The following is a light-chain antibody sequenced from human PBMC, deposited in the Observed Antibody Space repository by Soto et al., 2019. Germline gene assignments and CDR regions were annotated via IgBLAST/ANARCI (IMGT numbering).Light chain of an antibody. CDR1: SSDVGGYNS. CDR2: EVS. Sequence: QSALTQPPSASGSPGQSVTISCTGTSSDVGGYNSVSWYQQPPGKVPKLMIYEVSERPSGVPDRFSGSKSGNTASLTVSGLQAEDEGDYYCQSYNSRSVIFGGGTKLTVL. CDR3: QSYNSRSVI. J-gene: IGLJ2*01. V-gene: IGLV2-8*01.